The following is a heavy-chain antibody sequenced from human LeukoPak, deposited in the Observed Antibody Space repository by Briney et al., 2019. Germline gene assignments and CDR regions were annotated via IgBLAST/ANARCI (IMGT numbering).Heavy chain of an antibody. D-gene: IGHD5-12*01. CDR1: GFTFSSYW. CDR3: ARESVDIVATIGLYFDY. V-gene: IGHV3-7*05. J-gene: IGHJ4*02. Sequence: GGSLRLSCAASGFTFSSYWMSWVRQAPGKGLEWVANIKQDGSEKYYVDSVKGRFTISRDNAKNSLYLQMNSLRAEDTAVYYCARESVDIVATIGLYFDYWGQGTLVTVSS. CDR2: IKQDGSEK.